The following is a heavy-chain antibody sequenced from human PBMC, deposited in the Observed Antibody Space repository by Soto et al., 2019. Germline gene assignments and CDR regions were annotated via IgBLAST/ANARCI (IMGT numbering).Heavy chain of an antibody. J-gene: IGHJ4*02. CDR3: ARGRVETAMVGKYYFDY. V-gene: IGHV4-31*01. CDR2: IHNSGST. CDR1: GGSITSGGYY. Sequence: QVQLQASGPGLVKPSQTLSLTCTVYGGSITSGGYYWSWIRQHPAKGLEWIGYIHNSGSTYYNPPRKSPVTISLDTSRNPLSMKLRSVTAAATAGYYCARGRVETAMVGKYYFDYWGQGTLITVSS. D-gene: IGHD5-18*01.